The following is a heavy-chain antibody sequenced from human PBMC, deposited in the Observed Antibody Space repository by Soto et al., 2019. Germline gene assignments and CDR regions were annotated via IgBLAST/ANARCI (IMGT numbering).Heavy chain of an antibody. D-gene: IGHD4-17*01. J-gene: IGHJ4*02. Sequence: PSETLSLTCTFSGCSISSGGYYLSWIRQHPGKGLEWIGYIYYSGSTYYNPSLKSRVTISVDTSKNQFSLKLSSVTAADTAVYYCARGPYGDYVDYWGQGTLVTVSS. CDR2: IYYSGST. CDR3: ARGPYGDYVDY. V-gene: IGHV4-31*03. CDR1: GCSISSGGYY.